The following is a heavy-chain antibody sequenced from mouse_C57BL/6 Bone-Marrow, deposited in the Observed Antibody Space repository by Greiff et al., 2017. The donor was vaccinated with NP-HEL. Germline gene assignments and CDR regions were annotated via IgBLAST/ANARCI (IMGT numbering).Heavy chain of an antibody. D-gene: IGHD2-2*01. CDR2: IYPGDGDT. Sequence: QVQLQQSGPELVKPGASVKISCKASGYAFSSSWMNWVKQRPGKGLEWIGRIYPGDGDTNYNGKFKGKATLTADKSSSTAYMQLSSLTSEDSAVYFCARSAYGYDVGGYAMDYWGQGTSVTVSS. J-gene: IGHJ4*01. CDR1: GYAFSSSW. V-gene: IGHV1-82*01. CDR3: ARSAYGYDVGGYAMDY.